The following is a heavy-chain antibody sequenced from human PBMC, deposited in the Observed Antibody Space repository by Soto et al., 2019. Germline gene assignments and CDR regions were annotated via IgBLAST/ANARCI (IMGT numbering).Heavy chain of an antibody. V-gene: IGHV3-73*01. CDR3: TGVGRQQLDGTASDAFDI. J-gene: IGHJ3*02. D-gene: IGHD6-13*01. Sequence: GGSLRLSCAAAGFTFSGSGMHWVRQASGKGLEWVGRIRSKANSYATAYAASVKGRFTISRDDSKNTAYLQMNSLKTEDTAVYYCTGVGRQQLDGTASDAFDIWGQGTMVTVSS. CDR1: GFTFSGSG. CDR2: IRSKANSYAT.